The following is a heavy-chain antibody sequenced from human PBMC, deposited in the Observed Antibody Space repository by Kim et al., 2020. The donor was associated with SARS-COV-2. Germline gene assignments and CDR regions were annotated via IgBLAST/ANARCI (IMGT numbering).Heavy chain of an antibody. CDR1: GGSISSYY. V-gene: IGHV4-59*01. CDR3: ARDGLGYCSSTSCYAGAFDI. CDR2: IYYSGST. Sequence: SETLSLTCTVSGGSISSYYWSWIRQPPGKGLEWIGYIYYSGSTNYNPSLKSRVTISVDTSKNQFSLKLSSVTAADTAVYYCARDGLGYCSSTSCYAGAFDIWGQGTMVTVSS. D-gene: IGHD2-2*01. J-gene: IGHJ3*02.